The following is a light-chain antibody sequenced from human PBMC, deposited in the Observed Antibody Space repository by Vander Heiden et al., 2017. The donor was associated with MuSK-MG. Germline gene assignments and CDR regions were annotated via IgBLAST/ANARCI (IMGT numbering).Light chain of an antibody. J-gene: IGKJ4*01. CDR3: QQYNNWPLT. Sequence: TVMTHSPAILSVSQGERAALSCRAGQSVSNNLAWYQQKPGQAPRLLIYGASTRADGIPARFSGSGSGTEFTLTINSLQSEDFAVYYCQQYNNWPLTFGGGTKVEIK. CDR2: GAS. V-gene: IGKV3-15*01. CDR1: QSVSNN.